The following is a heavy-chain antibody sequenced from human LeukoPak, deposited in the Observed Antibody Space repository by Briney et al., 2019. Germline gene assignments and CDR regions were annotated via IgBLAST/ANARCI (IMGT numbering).Heavy chain of an antibody. J-gene: IGHJ3*02. Sequence: GGSLRLSCAASGFTFSSYSMNWVRQAPGKGLEWVSYISSSSSTIYYADSVKGRFTISRDNAKNSLYLQMNSLRAEDTAVYYCARDTYSSSWYEQGAFDIWGQGTMVTVSS. CDR2: ISSSSSTI. CDR1: GFTFSSYS. CDR3: ARDTYSSSWYEQGAFDI. V-gene: IGHV3-48*01. D-gene: IGHD6-13*01.